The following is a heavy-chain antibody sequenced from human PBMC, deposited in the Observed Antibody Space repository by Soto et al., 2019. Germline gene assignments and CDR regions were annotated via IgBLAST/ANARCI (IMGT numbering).Heavy chain of an antibody. CDR2: ISGSGGST. CDR3: AKATRGGAATLIRDY. D-gene: IGHD6-13*01. Sequence: EVQLLESGGGLVQPGGSLRLSCAAAVFTFSIYAMSWVRQAPGKGLEWVSAISGSGGSTYYADSVKGRFTISRDNSKNTLYLQMNSLRADDTAVYYCAKATRGGAATLIRDYWGQGTVVTVSS. J-gene: IGHJ4*02. V-gene: IGHV3-23*01. CDR1: VFTFSIYA.